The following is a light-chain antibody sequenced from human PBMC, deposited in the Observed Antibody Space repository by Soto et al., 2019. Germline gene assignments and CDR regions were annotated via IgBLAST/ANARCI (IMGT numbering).Light chain of an antibody. V-gene: IGKV1-39*01. CDR2: AAS. CDR1: QSISSY. J-gene: IGKJ3*01. Sequence: DIQMTQSPSSLSASVGDRVTITCRASQSISSYLNWYQQKPGKAPKLLIYAASSLQSWVPSRFSGSGSGTDFTLTISSLQPEDFATYYCQQSYSASTFGPGTKVDIK. CDR3: QQSYSAST.